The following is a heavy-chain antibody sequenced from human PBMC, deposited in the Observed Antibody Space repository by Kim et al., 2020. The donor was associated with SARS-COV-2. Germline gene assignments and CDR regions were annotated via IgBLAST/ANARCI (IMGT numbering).Heavy chain of an antibody. J-gene: IGHJ6*02. CDR3: ARVTPLYCSGGSGYSVGYNYYGMDV. D-gene: IGHD2-15*01. V-gene: IGHV4-34*01. Sequence: SETLSLTCAVYGGSFSGYYWSWIRQPPGKGLEWIGEINHSGSTNYNPSLRSRVTISVDTSKNQFSLKLSSVTAADTAVYYCARVTPLYCSGGSGYSVGYNYYGMDVWGQGTTVTVSS. CDR1: GGSFSGYY. CDR2: INHSGST.